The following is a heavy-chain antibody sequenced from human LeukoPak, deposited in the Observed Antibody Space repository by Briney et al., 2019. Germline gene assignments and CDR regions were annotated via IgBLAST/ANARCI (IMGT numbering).Heavy chain of an antibody. CDR2: INPNNGGT. J-gene: IGHJ4*02. V-gene: IGHV1-2*02. D-gene: IGHD6-13*01. CDR3: ARDRGSSWFADY. CDR1: RYIFTSYY. Sequence: ASVKVSCKASRYIFTSYYIHWVRQAPGQGLEWMGWINPNNGGTKYGKKFQGRVTMTSDTSISTAYMELSRLRYDDTAMYYCARDRGSSWFADYWSQGTLVTVSS.